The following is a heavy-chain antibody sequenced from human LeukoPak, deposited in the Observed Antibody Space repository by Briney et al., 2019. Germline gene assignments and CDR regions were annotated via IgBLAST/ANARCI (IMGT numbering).Heavy chain of an antibody. J-gene: IGHJ4*02. V-gene: IGHV5-51*01. Sequence: KPGESLKISCKGSGYRFTSNWIGWVRQMPGKGLDWMGIIYPGDSDTRYSPSFQGQVTISADKSISTAYLQWSSLKASDTAMYYCARPNNDFWSGYFPYWGQGTLVTVSS. CDR1: GYRFTSNW. CDR3: ARPNNDFWSGYFPY. CDR2: IYPGDSDT. D-gene: IGHD3-3*01.